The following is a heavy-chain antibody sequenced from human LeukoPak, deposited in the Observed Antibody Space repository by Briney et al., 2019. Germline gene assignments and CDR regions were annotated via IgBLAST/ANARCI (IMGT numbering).Heavy chain of an antibody. CDR2: IYYSGST. Sequence: PSETLSLTCTVSGGPIGSYYWSWIRQPPGKGLEWIGYIYYSGSTNYNPSLKSRVTISVDTSKNQFSLKLSSVTAADTAVYCCARVIAAAGTNYYYMDVWGKGTTVTVSS. CDR1: GGPIGSYY. V-gene: IGHV4-59*01. J-gene: IGHJ6*03. CDR3: ARVIAAAGTNYYYMDV. D-gene: IGHD6-13*01.